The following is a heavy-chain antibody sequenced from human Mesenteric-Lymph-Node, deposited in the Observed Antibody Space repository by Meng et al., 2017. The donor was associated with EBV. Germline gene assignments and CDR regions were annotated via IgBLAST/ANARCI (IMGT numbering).Heavy chain of an antibody. CDR1: GGSFSGYD. J-gene: IGHJ5*02. D-gene: IGHD6-6*01. V-gene: IGHV4-34*01. CDR3: ARRLIAARGYRGRWFDP. CDR2: INHSGST. Sequence: LQQLVPVLLRPPETLSLTCAVYGGSFSGYDWSWIRQPPGKGLEWIGEINHSGSTNYNPSLKSRVTISVDTSKNQFSLKLSSVTAADTAVYYCARRLIAARGYRGRWFDPWGQGTLVTVSS.